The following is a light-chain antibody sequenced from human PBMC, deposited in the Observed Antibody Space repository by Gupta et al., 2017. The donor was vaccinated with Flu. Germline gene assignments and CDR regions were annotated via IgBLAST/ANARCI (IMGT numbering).Light chain of an antibody. V-gene: IGKV2-28*01. CDR1: QSLLNSNGYDY. CDR3: KQDLTAVT. Sequence: AVAPGEPASISCRSSQSLLNSNGYDYVGWYLQKPGQSQQLLIFVGYNRASGVPDRCSGGGSGTDFTLRISRVEAEDVGVYYCKQDLTAVTFGHGTKVDIK. CDR2: VGY. J-gene: IGKJ3*01.